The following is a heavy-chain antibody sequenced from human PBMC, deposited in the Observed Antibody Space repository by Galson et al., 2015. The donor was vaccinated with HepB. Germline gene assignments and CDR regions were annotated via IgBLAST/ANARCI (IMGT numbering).Heavy chain of an antibody. CDR2: ISSDGSIT. Sequence: SLRLSCAASGFSLSFYWMHWVRQAPGKGLVWVSHISSDGSITNYADSVKGRFTISRDNADNTLYLQMHSLRAEGTAVYYCARVPVGGNRQFDYWGQGTLVTVSS. D-gene: IGHD1-26*01. J-gene: IGHJ4*02. CDR1: GFSLSFYW. V-gene: IGHV3-74*01. CDR3: ARVPVGGNRQFDY.